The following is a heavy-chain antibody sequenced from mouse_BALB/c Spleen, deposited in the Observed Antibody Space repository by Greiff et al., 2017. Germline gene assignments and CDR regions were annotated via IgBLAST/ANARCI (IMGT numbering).Heavy chain of an antibody. CDR2: IYPGDGST. CDR1: GYTFTSYD. V-gene: IGHV1S33*01. Sequence: SGPELVKPGALVKISCKASGYTFTSYDINWVKQRPGQGLEWIGWIYPGDGSTKYNEKFKGKATLTADKSSSTAYMQLSSLTSENSAVYFCARVAITTAMDYWGQGTSVTVSS. J-gene: IGHJ4*01. CDR3: ARVAITTAMDY. D-gene: IGHD1-1*01.